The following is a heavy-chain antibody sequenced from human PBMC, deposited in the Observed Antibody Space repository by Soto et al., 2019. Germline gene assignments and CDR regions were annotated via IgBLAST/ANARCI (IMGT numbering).Heavy chain of an antibody. Sequence: PSETLSLTCAVSGGSISRSNWWSWVRQPPGHGLEWNGETYHSGSNNYNPSLKSRDNISVDKYKNQFSLKLNPVTAADTDVYYCARVRVVNRIFDYWGQGTLVTVSS. D-gene: IGHD3-3*01. CDR3: ARVRVVNRIFDY. CDR1: GGSISRSNW. CDR2: TYHSGSN. V-gene: IGHV4-4*02. J-gene: IGHJ4*02.